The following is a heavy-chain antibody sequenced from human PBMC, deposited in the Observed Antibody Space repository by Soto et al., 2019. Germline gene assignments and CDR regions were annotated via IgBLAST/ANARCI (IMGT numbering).Heavy chain of an antibody. CDR1: GYTFTSYG. V-gene: IGHV1-18*01. D-gene: IGHD3-16*02. Sequence: ASVKVSCKASGYTFTSYGISWVRQAPGQGLEWMGWISAYNGNTNYAQKLQGRVTMTTDTSTSTAYMELRSLRSDDTAVYYCAREGGGMVTFGGVIQPYDYWGQGTLVTVSS. J-gene: IGHJ4*02. CDR2: ISAYNGNT. CDR3: AREGGGMVTFGGVIQPYDY.